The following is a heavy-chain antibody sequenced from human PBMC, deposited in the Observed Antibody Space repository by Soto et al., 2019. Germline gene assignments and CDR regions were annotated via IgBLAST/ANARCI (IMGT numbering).Heavy chain of an antibody. CDR2: INHSGST. D-gene: IGHD5-18*01. J-gene: IGHJ6*02. Sequence: QVQLQQWGAGLLKPSETLSLTCAVYGGSFSGYYWSWIRQPPGKGLEWIGEINHSGSTNYNPSLKSRVTISVDTSKNQFSLKLSSVTAADTAVYYCARGRRVTDYYYYYGMDVWGQGTTVTVSS. CDR3: ARGRRVTDYYYYYGMDV. V-gene: IGHV4-34*01. CDR1: GGSFSGYY.